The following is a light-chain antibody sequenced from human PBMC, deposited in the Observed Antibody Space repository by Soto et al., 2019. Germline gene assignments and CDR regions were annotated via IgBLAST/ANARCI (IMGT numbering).Light chain of an antibody. Sequence: EVVLTQSPATLSVSPGERATLSCRASQTVGSNLAWCQHKPGQAPRLLISSASTSATGVPARFGGSGTGTEFALTITGXQSEDFTVYFCQHYNTRPQTFGQGTKVDIK. CDR1: QTVGSN. CDR2: SAS. V-gene: IGKV3-15*01. CDR3: QHYNTRPQT. J-gene: IGKJ1*01.